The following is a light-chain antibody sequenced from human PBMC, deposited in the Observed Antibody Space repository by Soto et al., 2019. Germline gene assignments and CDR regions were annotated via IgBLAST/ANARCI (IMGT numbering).Light chain of an antibody. Sequence: EIVMTQSPATLSVSPGERATLSCRASQSVSSNLAWYQQKPGQAPRLLIYGASTRATGIPARFSGGGSGTEFTLTISSLQPEDFAVYYCQQYNSWPPITFGQGTRLEIK. CDR3: QQYNSWPPIT. V-gene: IGKV3-15*01. CDR2: GAS. J-gene: IGKJ5*01. CDR1: QSVSSN.